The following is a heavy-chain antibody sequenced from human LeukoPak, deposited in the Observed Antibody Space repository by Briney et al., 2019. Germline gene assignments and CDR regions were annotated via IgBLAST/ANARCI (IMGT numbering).Heavy chain of an antibody. Sequence: GGSLRLSCAASGFTFSSYAMHWVRQAPGKGLEGVAVISYDGSNKYYADSVKGRFTISRDNSKNTLYLQMNSLRAEDTAVYYCARAGGWYPEDYFDYWGQGTLVTVSS. CDR1: GFTFSSYA. J-gene: IGHJ4*02. CDR3: ARAGGWYPEDYFDY. D-gene: IGHD6-19*01. CDR2: ISYDGSNK. V-gene: IGHV3-30-3*01.